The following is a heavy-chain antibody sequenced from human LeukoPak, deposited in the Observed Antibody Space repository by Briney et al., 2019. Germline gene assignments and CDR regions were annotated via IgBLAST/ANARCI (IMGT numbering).Heavy chain of an antibody. J-gene: IGHJ4*02. V-gene: IGHV4-34*01. CDR3: ARGGRPVTRKFDY. CDR1: GGSFSGYY. D-gene: IGHD4-17*01. CDR2: INHSGST. Sequence: PSETLSLTCAVYGGSFSGYYWSWIRQPPGEGLEWIGEINHSGSTNYNPSLKSRVTISVDTSKNQFSLKLSSVTAADTAVYYCARGGRPVTRKFDYWGQGTLVTVSS.